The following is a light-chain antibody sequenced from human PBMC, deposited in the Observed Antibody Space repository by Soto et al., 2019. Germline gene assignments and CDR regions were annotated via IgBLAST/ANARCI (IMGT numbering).Light chain of an antibody. Sequence: QAVLTQPPSVSAAPGQKVTISCSGSSSNIGNNNVSWYQQLPGTAPKLLLYDNNKRPSGIPDRFSGSKSGTSATLGITGLQTGDEADYYCGTWDSSLSAGVFGGGTQLTVL. CDR2: DNN. CDR3: GTWDSSLSAGV. CDR1: SSNIGNNN. J-gene: IGLJ2*01. V-gene: IGLV1-51*01.